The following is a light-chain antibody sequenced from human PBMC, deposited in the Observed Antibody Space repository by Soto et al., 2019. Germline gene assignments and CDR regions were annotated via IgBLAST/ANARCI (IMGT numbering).Light chain of an antibody. CDR2: WAS. CDR1: HIVLYSSNNKNY. V-gene: IGKV4-1*01. CDR3: QQYNSYTT. J-gene: IGKJ2*01. Sequence: IVMTQSPDSLTVSTVQTSSINFRSSHIVLYSSNNKNYLAWYQQKPGQPPKLLIYWASTRESGVPERFSGSGSGTDFTLTISSLQAEDVAVYYCQQYNSYTTFGQGTKVDIK.